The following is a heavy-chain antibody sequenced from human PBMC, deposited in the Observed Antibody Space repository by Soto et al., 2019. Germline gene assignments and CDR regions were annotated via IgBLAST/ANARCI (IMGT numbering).Heavy chain of an antibody. Sequence: ASVKVSCKASGYTFTSYYMHWVRQAPGQGLEWMGIINPSGGSTSYAQKFQGRVTMTRDTSTSTVYMELSSLRSGDTAVYYCARGDIVVVVAATGWFDPWGQGTLVTVSS. CDR3: ARGDIVVVVAATGWFDP. CDR1: GYTFTSYY. CDR2: INPSGGST. J-gene: IGHJ5*02. V-gene: IGHV1-46*01. D-gene: IGHD2-15*01.